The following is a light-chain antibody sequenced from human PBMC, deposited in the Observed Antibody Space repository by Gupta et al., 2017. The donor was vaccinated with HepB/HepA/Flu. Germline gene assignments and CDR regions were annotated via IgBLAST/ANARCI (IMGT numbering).Light chain of an antibody. CDR1: SSDIGSYNL. CDR2: EVN. Sequence: QSALTQPASVSGSPGQSITISCTGTSSDIGSYNLVSWYQQYPGKAPKLVLYEVNERPSGVSNRFSGSKSGNTASLTISGRQAEDEADYYCCSFAGSSRVMFGGGTKLTVL. J-gene: IGLJ3*02. V-gene: IGLV2-23*02. CDR3: CSFAGSSRVM.